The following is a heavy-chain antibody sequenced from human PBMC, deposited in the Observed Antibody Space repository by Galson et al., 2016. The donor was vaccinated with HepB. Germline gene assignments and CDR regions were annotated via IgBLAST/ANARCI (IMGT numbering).Heavy chain of an antibody. D-gene: IGHD5-24*01. CDR3: APIGSRWLQYDIDF. J-gene: IGHJ4*02. CDR1: GFTFSSYG. Sequence: SLRLSCAASGFTFSSYGMHWVRQAPGKGLEWVAVISYDGSNKYYADSVKGRFTISRDNSKNTLYLQMNSLRAEDTAVYYCAPIGSRWLQYDIDFWGQGTLVTVSS. CDR2: ISYDGSNK. V-gene: IGHV3-30*03.